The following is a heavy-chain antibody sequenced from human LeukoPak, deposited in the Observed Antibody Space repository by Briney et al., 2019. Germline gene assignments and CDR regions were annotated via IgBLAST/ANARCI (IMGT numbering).Heavy chain of an antibody. J-gene: IGHJ4*02. CDR3: ARSAGFGSGGSSSLYIRYFDY. CDR1: GYTFTSYA. Sequence: ASVKVSCKASGYTFTSYAMHWVRQAPGQRLEWMGWINAGNGNTKYSQKLQGRVTMTTDTSTSTAYMELRSLRSDDTAVYYCARSAGFGSGGSSSLYIRYFDYWGQGTLVTVSS. D-gene: IGHD6-13*01. CDR2: INAGNGNT. V-gene: IGHV1-3*01.